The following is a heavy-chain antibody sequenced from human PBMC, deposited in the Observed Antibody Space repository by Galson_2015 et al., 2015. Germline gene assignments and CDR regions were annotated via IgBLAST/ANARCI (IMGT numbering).Heavy chain of an antibody. Sequence: SLRLSCAASGFTFSSYGMHWVRQAPGKGLEWVAVISYDGSNKYYADSVKGRFTISRDNSKNTLYLQMNSLRAEDTAVYYCANGASYTAMVLPFDYWGQGTLVTVSS. CDR2: ISYDGSNK. D-gene: IGHD5-18*01. V-gene: IGHV3-30*18. CDR3: ANGASYTAMVLPFDY. J-gene: IGHJ4*02. CDR1: GFTFSSYG.